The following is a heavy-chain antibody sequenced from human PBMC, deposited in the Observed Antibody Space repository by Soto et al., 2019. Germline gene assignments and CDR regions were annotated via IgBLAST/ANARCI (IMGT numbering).Heavy chain of an antibody. D-gene: IGHD3-3*01. Sequence: ETLSLTCAASGFTFDDYAMHWVRQAPGKGLEWVSLISWDGGSTYYADSVKGRFTISRDNSKNSLYLQMNSLRAEDTALYYCAKDMYSITIFGVVGRHYCGMDVWGQGTTVTVSS. J-gene: IGHJ6*02. V-gene: IGHV3-43D*03. CDR1: GFTFDDYA. CDR2: ISWDGGST. CDR3: AKDMYSITIFGVVGRHYCGMDV.